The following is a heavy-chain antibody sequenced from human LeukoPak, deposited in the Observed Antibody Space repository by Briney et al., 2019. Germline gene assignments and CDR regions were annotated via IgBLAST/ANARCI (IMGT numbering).Heavy chain of an antibody. CDR2: IGIDSGNT. CDR1: GFTFSDYS. CDR3: ARDYKYAFDN. Sequence: GGSLRLSCAASGFTFSDYSMNWVRQAPGKGLEWISYIGIDSGNTNYADSVKGRFAISGDKAKSSLYLQMNSLRVEDTAVYYCARDYKYAFDNWGQGTLVTVSS. J-gene: IGHJ4*02. V-gene: IGHV3-48*01. D-gene: IGHD5-24*01.